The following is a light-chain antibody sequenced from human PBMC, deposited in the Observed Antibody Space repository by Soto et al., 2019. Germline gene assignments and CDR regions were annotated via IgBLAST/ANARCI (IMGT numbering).Light chain of an antibody. J-gene: IGLJ1*01. CDR1: TSNIGAGYD. V-gene: IGLV1-40*01. CDR3: QSYDTSLSGSYV. Sequence: QSVLTQPPSVSGAPGQRVIVSCTGSTSNIGAGYDVHWYQQPPGTSPKLLIFANSNRPSGVPDRFSASRSGSSASLTITGLQAEDEADYYCQSYDTSLSGSYVFGSGTKVTVL. CDR2: ANS.